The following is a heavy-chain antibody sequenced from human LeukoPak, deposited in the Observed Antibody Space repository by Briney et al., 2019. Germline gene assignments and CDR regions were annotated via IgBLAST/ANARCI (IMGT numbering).Heavy chain of an antibody. CDR3: ARGIVGATTVVYYYYGMDV. V-gene: IGHV1-69*13. Sequence: SVKVSCKASGYTFTSYGISWVRQAPGQGLEWMGGIIPIFGTANYAQKFQGRVTITADESTSTAYMELSSLRSEDTAVYYCARGIVGATTVVYYYYGMDVWGQGTTVTVSS. D-gene: IGHD1-26*01. CDR2: IIPIFGTA. CDR1: GYTFTSYG. J-gene: IGHJ6*02.